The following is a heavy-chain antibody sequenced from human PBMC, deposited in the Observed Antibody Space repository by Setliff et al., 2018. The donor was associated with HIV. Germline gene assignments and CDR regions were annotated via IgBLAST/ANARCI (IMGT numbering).Heavy chain of an antibody. CDR3: AKRWGYSYVRAFDI. Sequence: PGESLKISCAASAFTFSNYNIHWVRQAPGKGLEWVAFISYDGNKKYYADSVKGRFTISRDNSKNTLYLQMDSLRTEDTAVYYCAKRWGYSYVRAFDIWGQGTMVTVSS. CDR2: ISYDGNKK. V-gene: IGHV3-30*04. J-gene: IGHJ3*02. D-gene: IGHD5-18*01. CDR1: AFTFSNYN.